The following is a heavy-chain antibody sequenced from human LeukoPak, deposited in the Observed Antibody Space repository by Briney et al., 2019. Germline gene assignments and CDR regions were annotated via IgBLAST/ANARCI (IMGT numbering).Heavy chain of an antibody. V-gene: IGHV5-51*01. CDR1: GYPFTSYW. D-gene: IGHD3-22*01. J-gene: IGHJ1*01. CDR3: ARVGSGYYDSSGYYYGAEYFQH. CDR2: IYPGESDA. Sequence: RHGESLKISGQGSGYPFTSYWIGGVRQVTGKGLEWRGIIYPGESDARYSPSFQCQATISPDKSISPAYLQWSSLKASDTAMYYCARVGSGYYDSSGYYYGAEYFQHWGQGTLVTVSS.